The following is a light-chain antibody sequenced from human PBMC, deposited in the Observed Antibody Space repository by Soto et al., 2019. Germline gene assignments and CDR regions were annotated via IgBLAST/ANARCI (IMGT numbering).Light chain of an antibody. CDR1: QSISTW. J-gene: IGKJ1*01. CDR2: DAS. V-gene: IGKV1-5*01. Sequence: DIQMTHSPSSLSASVGDRVTITCRASQSISTWLAWYQQKPGKAPKVLIYDASSLESGVPSRFSGSGSGTEFTLTISSLQSDDSATYSCKQYKTYAQRFGHGPKV. CDR3: KQYKTYAQR.